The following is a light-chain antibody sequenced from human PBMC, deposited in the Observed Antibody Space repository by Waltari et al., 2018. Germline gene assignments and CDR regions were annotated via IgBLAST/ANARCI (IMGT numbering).Light chain of an antibody. Sequence: ELVLTQSPDFQSVAQKEKVTITCRASQSIGSTLHWYQQKPDQSPKLLIKFASQSISGVPSRFSGSGSGTDFTLTISSLEAEDAATYYCHQSSVLPYTFGQGAKLEIK. J-gene: IGKJ2*01. V-gene: IGKV6-21*02. CDR2: FAS. CDR1: QSIGST. CDR3: HQSSVLPYT.